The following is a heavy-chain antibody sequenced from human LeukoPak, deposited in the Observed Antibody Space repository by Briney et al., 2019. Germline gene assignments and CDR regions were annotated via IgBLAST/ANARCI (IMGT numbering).Heavy chain of an antibody. D-gene: IGHD3/OR15-3a*01. CDR3: SKSSVLMIFGMAWHAFDI. CDR1: GFTFSSYA. J-gene: IGHJ3*02. V-gene: IGHV3-30-3*02. CDR2: ISYDGSNK. Sequence: GGSLRLSCAASGFTFSSYAMHWVRQAPGKGLEWVAVISYDGSNKYYADSVKGRFTISRDNSKNTLFLQMNSLRAEDTAVYYCSKSSVLMIFGMAWHAFDIWGQGTMVTVSS.